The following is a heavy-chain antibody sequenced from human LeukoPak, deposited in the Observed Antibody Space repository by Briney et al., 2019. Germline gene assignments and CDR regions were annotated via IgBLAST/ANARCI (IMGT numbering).Heavy chain of an antibody. CDR2: IYPGDSDT. D-gene: IGHD3-3*01. J-gene: IGHJ4*02. Sequence: GESLKVSCKGSGYSFTNYWIGWVRQMPGKGLEWMGIIYPGDSDTRYSPSFQGQVTISADKSISTAYLQWSSLKASDTAMYYCAIRDDFWSGYFDYWGQGTLVTVSS. CDR3: AIRDDFWSGYFDY. CDR1: GYSFTNYW. V-gene: IGHV5-51*01.